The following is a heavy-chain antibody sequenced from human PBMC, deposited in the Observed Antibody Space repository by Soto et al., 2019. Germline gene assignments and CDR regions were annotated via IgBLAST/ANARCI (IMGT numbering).Heavy chain of an antibody. Sequence: TLSLTCAVSGGSISSGGYSWSWIRQPPGKGLEWIGYIYHSGSTYYNPSLKSRVTISVDRSKNQFSLKLSSVTAADTAVYYCARGMTTVTTFDYWGQGTPVTVSS. J-gene: IGHJ4*02. CDR3: ARGMTTVTTFDY. CDR1: GGSISSGGYS. D-gene: IGHD4-4*01. V-gene: IGHV4-30-2*01. CDR2: IYHSGST.